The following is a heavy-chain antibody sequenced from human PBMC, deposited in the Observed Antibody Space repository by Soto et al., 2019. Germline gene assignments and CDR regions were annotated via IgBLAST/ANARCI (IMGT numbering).Heavy chain of an antibody. CDR1: GFTFSSYG. CDR2: IWYDGSNK. CDR3: AREGWFGELSNYYYYGMDV. V-gene: IGHV3-33*01. Sequence: QVQLVESGGGVVQPGRSLRLSCAASGFTFSSYGMHWVRQAPGKGLEWVAVIWYDGSNKYYADSVKGRFTISRDNSKNTLYLQMNSLRAEDTAVYYCAREGWFGELSNYYYYGMDVWGQGTTVTVSS. J-gene: IGHJ6*02. D-gene: IGHD3-10*01.